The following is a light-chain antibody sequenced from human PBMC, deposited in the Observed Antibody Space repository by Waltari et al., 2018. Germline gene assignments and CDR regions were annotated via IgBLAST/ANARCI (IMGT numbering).Light chain of an antibody. CDR3: QQYDYWHT. Sequence: ERVMTQSPATLSVSPGERVTLSCRASQSVKSNLAWYQHKPGQAPRLLLYDASTRATAIPDRFTGSGSGTEFTLTISSLQSEDFAVYYCQQYDYWHTFGQGTKVEIK. J-gene: IGKJ2*01. V-gene: IGKV3-15*01. CDR1: QSVKSN. CDR2: DAS.